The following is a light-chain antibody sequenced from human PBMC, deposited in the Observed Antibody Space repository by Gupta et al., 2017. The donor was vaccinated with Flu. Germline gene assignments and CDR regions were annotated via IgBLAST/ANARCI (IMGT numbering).Light chain of an antibody. CDR2: GAS. Sequence: DILLTQAPSLLSASIGDRVTLTCRASQDISSYLVWYQQKAGKAPKLLIYGASILQCGVPSRFSGRGSGTEFTLTISSLQAEDVAIYYCQQFHSYTHSFGEGTKVEIK. CDR3: QQFHSYTHS. V-gene: IGKV1-9*01. CDR1: QDISSY. J-gene: IGKJ2*03.